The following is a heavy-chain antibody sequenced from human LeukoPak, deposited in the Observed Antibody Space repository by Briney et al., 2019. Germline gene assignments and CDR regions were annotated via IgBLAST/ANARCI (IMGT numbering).Heavy chain of an antibody. V-gene: IGHV3-21*01. D-gene: IGHD3-3*01. CDR2: ISSSRSFI. J-gene: IGHJ4*02. CDR3: ARDAASGFSCLDY. CDR1: GFIFSDSA. Sequence: GGSLRLSCAASGFIFSDSAMSWVRQAPGKGLEYVSSISSSRSFIYYADSVKGRFTISRDNANKSLFLQMNSLRAEDTAIYYCARDAASGFSCLDYWGQGTLVTVSS.